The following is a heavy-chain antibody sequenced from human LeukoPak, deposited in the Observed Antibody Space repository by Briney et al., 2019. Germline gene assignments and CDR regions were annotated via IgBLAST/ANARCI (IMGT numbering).Heavy chain of an antibody. D-gene: IGHD6-6*01. J-gene: IGHJ5*02. CDR1: GYSISSGYY. CDR3: ARYSSSKSFWFDP. V-gene: IGHV4-38-2*02. CDR2: IT. Sequence: SETLSLTCTVSGYSISSGYYWGWIRQPPGKGLEWIGSITYYNPSLKSRVTISVDTSKNQFSPKLSSVTAADTAVYYCARYSSSKSFWFDPWGQGTLVTVSS.